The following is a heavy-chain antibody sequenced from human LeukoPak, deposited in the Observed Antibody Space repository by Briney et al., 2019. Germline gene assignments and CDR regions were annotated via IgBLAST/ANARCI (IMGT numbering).Heavy chain of an antibody. CDR3: AKDYYGDYLERNWFDP. J-gene: IGHJ5*02. V-gene: IGHV3-30*02. Sequence: GGSLRLSCAASGFTVNTNGMHWVRQAPDKGLEWVSFMRYDGIDKYYADSVKGRFTISRDNSKNTLYLQMNSLRAEDTAVYYCAKDYYGDYLERNWFDPWGQGTLVTVSS. CDR2: MRYDGIDK. CDR1: GFTVNTNG. D-gene: IGHD4-17*01.